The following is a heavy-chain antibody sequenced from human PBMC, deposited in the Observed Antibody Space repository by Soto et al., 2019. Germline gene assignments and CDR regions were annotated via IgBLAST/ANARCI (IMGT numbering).Heavy chain of an antibody. CDR1: GGSISSYY. V-gene: IGHV4-59*01. D-gene: IGHD3-3*01. Sequence: SETLSLTCTVSGGSISSYYWSWIRQPPGKGLEWIGYIYYSGSTNYNPSLKSRVTISVDTSKNQFSLKLSSVTAADTAVYYCARVEFYDFWSGYSERSHYLDVWGKGTTVTVSS. CDR3: ARVEFYDFWSGYSERSHYLDV. J-gene: IGHJ6*03. CDR2: IYYSGST.